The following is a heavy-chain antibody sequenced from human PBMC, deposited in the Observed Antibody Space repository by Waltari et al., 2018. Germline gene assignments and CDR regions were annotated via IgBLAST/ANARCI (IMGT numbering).Heavy chain of an antibody. V-gene: IGHV4-38-2*01. CDR3: ARTYYDSSPAFDY. CDR1: GYSISSGYY. J-gene: IGHJ4*02. D-gene: IGHD3-22*01. Sequence: QVQLQESGPGHVKPSETLSLTCAVSGYSISSGYYQGWLGQPPGKGLEWIGSIYHSGGTYYNPSLKSRVTISVDTSKNQFSLKLSSVTAADTAVYYCARTYYDSSPAFDYWGQGTLVTVSS. CDR2: IYHSGGT.